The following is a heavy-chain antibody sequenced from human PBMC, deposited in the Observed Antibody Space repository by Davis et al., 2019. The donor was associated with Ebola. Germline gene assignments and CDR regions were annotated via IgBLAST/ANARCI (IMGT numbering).Heavy chain of an antibody. CDR2: TYYKSKWNN. CDR1: GDSVSTNTAG. J-gene: IGHJ4*02. V-gene: IGHV6-1*01. Sequence: HSQTLSLTCAISGDSVSTNTAGWNWIRQPPSRGLEWLGRTYYKSKWNNDYAVSVKSRITIDLDTSKNQLSLQLDSVTPEDTAVYYCARGWLRSGFDSWGQGTLVTVSS. CDR3: ARGWLRSGFDS. D-gene: IGHD5-12*01.